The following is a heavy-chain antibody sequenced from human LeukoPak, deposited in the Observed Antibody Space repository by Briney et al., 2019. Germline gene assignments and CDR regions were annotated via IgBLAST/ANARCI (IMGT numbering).Heavy chain of an antibody. CDR3: ARGAYSNWFDP. V-gene: IGHV5-51*01. D-gene: IGHD4-11*01. Sequence: GESLKISCKGSGYSFTSYCIGWVGQMPRKGREWMGIIYSGDSDTRYSPSFQGQVTISADKYISTAYLQWSSLKASDTAMYYCARGAYSNWFDPWGQGTLVTGSS. CDR1: GYSFTSYC. J-gene: IGHJ5*02. CDR2: IYSGDSDT.